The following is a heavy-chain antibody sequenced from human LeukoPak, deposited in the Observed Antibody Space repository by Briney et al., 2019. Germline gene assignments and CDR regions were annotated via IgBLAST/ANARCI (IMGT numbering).Heavy chain of an antibody. J-gene: IGHJ4*02. CDR3: ARDILAYFDY. CDR2: IYYSGST. CDR1: GGSISSYY. Sequence: SETLSLTCTVSGGSISSYYWSWLRQPPGKGLEWIGYIYYSGSTNYNPSLKSRVNISVDTSKNQFSLKLSSVTAADTAVYYCARDILAYFDYWGQGTLVTVSS. D-gene: IGHD2-21*01. V-gene: IGHV4-59*01.